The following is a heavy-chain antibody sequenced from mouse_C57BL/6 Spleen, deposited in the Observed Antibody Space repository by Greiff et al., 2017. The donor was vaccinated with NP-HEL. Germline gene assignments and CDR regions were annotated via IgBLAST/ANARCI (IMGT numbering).Heavy chain of an antibody. V-gene: IGHV1-76*01. D-gene: IGHD2-3*01. Sequence: QVQLQQSGAELVRPGASVKLSCKASGYTFTDYYINWVKQRPGQGLEWIARIYPGSGNTYYNEKFKGKATLTAEKSSSTAYMQLSSLTSEDSAVYFCARSSVYDGSLGYFDVWGTGTTVTVSS. J-gene: IGHJ1*03. CDR3: ARSSVYDGSLGYFDV. CDR1: GYTFTDYY. CDR2: IYPGSGNT.